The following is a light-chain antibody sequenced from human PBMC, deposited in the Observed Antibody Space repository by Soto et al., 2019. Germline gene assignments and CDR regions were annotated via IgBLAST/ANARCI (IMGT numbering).Light chain of an antibody. Sequence: EIVLTHSPATLSLSPGEIATLSCRASQSVSSYLAWYQQKPGQAPRLLIYDVSNRATGIPARFSGSGSGTDFTLTISSLEPEDFAVYYCQQRSNWPPITFGQGTRLEIK. V-gene: IGKV3-11*01. CDR1: QSVSSY. CDR2: DVS. J-gene: IGKJ5*01. CDR3: QQRSNWPPIT.